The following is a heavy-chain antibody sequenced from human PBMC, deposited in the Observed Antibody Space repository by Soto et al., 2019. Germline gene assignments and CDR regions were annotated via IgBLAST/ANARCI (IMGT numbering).Heavy chain of an antibody. CDR2: IYTSGST. Sequence: SETLSLTCTVSGGSISSYYWSWIRQPAGKGPEWIGRIYTSGSTNYNPSLKSRVTMSVDTSKNQFSLKLSSVTTADTAVYYCARFGCTNGVCYKGWFDPWGQGTLVTVSS. CDR1: GGSISSYY. CDR3: ARFGCTNGVCYKGWFDP. J-gene: IGHJ5*02. V-gene: IGHV4-4*07. D-gene: IGHD2-8*01.